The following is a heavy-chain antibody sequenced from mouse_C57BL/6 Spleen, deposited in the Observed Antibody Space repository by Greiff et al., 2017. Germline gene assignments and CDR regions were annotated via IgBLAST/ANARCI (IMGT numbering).Heavy chain of an antibody. CDR3: TRHYDYDDCFAY. CDR2: ISSGGDYI. D-gene: IGHD2-4*01. V-gene: IGHV5-9-1*02. CDR1: GFTFSSYA. J-gene: IGHJ3*01. Sequence: EVKLMESGEGLVKPGGSLKLSCAASGFTFSSYAMSWVRQTPEKRLEWVAYISSGGDYIYYADTVKGRFTISRDNARNTLYLQMSSLKSEDTAMYYCTRHYDYDDCFAYWGQGTLVTVSA.